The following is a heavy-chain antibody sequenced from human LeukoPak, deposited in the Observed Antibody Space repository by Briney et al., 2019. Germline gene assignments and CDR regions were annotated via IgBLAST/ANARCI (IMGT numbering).Heavy chain of an antibody. J-gene: IGHJ4*02. CDR2: IDYSGTT. D-gene: IGHD6-13*01. CDR1: GGSISSGSYY. Sequence: SETLSLTCTVSGGSISSGSYYWGGIRQPPGKGLEWIGSIDYSGTTYYNPSLKSRVTISVDTSKNQFSLKLSSVTAADTALYYCARRGQAAGSKGAFDYWGQGTLVTVSS. CDR3: ARRGQAAGSKGAFDY. V-gene: IGHV4-39*01.